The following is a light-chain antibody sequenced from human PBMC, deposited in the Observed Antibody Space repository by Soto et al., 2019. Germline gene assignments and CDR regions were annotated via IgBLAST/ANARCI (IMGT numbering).Light chain of an antibody. V-gene: IGKV3-11*01. CDR1: QSVSSF. CDR3: QQYNNWPGT. CDR2: DAS. Sequence: TVLTQSPATLSLSPGEGATLSCRASQSVSSFLAWYQQKPGQAPRLLIYDASNRATGIPARFSGSGSGTEFTLTISSLQSEDFAVYYCQQYNNWPGTFGQGTKVDIK. J-gene: IGKJ1*01.